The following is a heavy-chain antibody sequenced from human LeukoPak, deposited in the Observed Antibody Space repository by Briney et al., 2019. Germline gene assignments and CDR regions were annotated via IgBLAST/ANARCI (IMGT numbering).Heavy chain of an antibody. CDR3: ARAITMVRGLI. CDR2: INHSGST. Sequence: SETLSLTCAVYGGSFSGYYWSWIRQPPGRGLEWIGEINHSGSTNYNPSLKSRVTISVDTSKNQFSLKLSSVTAADTAVYYCARAITMVRGLIWGQGTMVTVSS. V-gene: IGHV4-34*01. D-gene: IGHD3-10*01. CDR1: GGSFSGYY. J-gene: IGHJ3*02.